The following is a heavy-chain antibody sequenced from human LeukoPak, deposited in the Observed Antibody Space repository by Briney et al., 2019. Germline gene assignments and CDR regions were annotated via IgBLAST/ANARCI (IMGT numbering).Heavy chain of an antibody. CDR3: ARKGGGQLVNTRRWFDP. V-gene: IGHV4-34*01. D-gene: IGHD6-6*01. J-gene: IGHJ5*02. CDR2: INHSGST. CDR1: GGSFSGYY. Sequence: SETLSLTCAVYGGSFSGYYWSWIRQPPGKGLEWIGEINHSGSTNYNPSLKSRVTISLDTSKNQFSLKLSSVTAADTAVYYCARKGGGQLVNTRRWFDPWGQGTLVTVSS.